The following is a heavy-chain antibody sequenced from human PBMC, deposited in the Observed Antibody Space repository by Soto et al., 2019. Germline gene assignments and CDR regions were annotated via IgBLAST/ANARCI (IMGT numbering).Heavy chain of an antibody. CDR2: IYVTGAV. D-gene: IGHD2-21*01. CDR1: GAALNRGNYY. CDR3: ARLRIATNNYKWFDP. V-gene: IGHV4-31*03. Sequence: TLSLTCSVSGAALNRGNYYWSWIRQVPGKGLEWIGHIYVTGAVDYNPSLRDRITISQDTSERQFSLNLRLVTAADTAVYYCARLRIATNNYKWFDPWGQGTLVTVSS. J-gene: IGHJ5*02.